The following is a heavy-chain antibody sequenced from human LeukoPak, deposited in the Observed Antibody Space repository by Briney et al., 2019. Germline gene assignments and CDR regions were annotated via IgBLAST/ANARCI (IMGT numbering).Heavy chain of an antibody. J-gene: IGHJ4*02. CDR2: IIPIFGTA. D-gene: IGHD3-22*01. CDR1: GYTFTSYG. V-gene: IGHV1-69*13. CDR3: ARASAAWVYDSSGYYYS. Sequence: ASVKVSCKASGYTFTSYGISWVRQAPGQGLEWMGGIIPIFGTANYAQKFQGRVTITADESTSTAYMELSSLRSEDTAVYYCARASAAWVYDSSGYYYSWGQGTLVTVSS.